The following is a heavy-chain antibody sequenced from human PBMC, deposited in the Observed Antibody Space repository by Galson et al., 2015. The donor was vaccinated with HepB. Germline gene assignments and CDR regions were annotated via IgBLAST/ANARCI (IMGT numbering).Heavy chain of an antibody. J-gene: IGHJ4*02. Sequence: SLRLSCAASGFTFSTYAMHWVRQAPGKGLEWVAVISYDESNKFYAGSVKGRFTISRDNSKNTLYLQMSSLRVEDTAVYYCARDRTPLMTVSGRDFDYWGQGTLVTVSS. CDR2: ISYDESNK. V-gene: IGHV3-30*04. D-gene: IGHD6-19*01. CDR1: GFTFSTYA. CDR3: ARDRTPLMTVSGRDFDY.